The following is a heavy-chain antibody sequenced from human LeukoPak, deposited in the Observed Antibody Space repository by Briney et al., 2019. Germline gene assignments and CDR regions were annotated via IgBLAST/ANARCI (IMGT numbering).Heavy chain of an antibody. CDR3: ASGYYYDSSGPVDY. D-gene: IGHD3-22*01. CDR2: IIPIFGIA. V-gene: IGHV1-69*04. J-gene: IGHJ4*02. CDR1: GGTFSSYA. Sequence: SVKVSCKASGGTFSSYAISWVRQAPGQGLEWMGRIIPIFGIANYAQKFQGRVTITADKSTSTAYMELSSLRSEDTAVYYCASGYYYDSSGPVDYWGQGTPVTVSS.